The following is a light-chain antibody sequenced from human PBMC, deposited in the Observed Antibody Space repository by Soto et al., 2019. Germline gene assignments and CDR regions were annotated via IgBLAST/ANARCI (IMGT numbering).Light chain of an antibody. V-gene: IGKV3-11*01. CDR3: QQRSNWPLT. CDR1: QSVSSY. J-gene: IGKJ4*01. Sequence: EIVLTQSPATLSLSPGERATLSCRASQSVSSYLAWYQQKPGQAPRLLIYDASSRAPGIPARFRGSGSGTDFTLTISSLEPEDFAVYYCQQRSNWPLTFGAGTKVDIK. CDR2: DAS.